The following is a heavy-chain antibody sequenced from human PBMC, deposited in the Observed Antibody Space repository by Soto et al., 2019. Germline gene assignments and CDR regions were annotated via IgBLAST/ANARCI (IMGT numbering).Heavy chain of an antibody. J-gene: IGHJ4*02. Sequence: EVQLLESGGGLVQPGGSLRLSCAASGLTLRGYAMRWVSQAPGKGLEWVSIISGSGGSTYYADSVKGRFTISRDNTSNTLYLQMNSLRAEDTAVYYCAKSYSSSWRYYFDYWGQGTLVTVSS. CDR2: ISGSGGST. CDR1: GLTLRGYA. V-gene: IGHV3-23*01. D-gene: IGHD6-13*01. CDR3: AKSYSSSWRYYFDY.